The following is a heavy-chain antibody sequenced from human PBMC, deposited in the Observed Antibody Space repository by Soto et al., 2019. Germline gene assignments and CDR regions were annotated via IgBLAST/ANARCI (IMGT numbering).Heavy chain of an antibody. CDR2: ISGSGGST. CDR1: GFTFSSYA. Sequence: PGGSLRLSCAASGFTFSSYAMSWVRQAPGKGLEWVSAISGSGGSTYYADSVKGRFTISRDNSKNTLYLQMNSLRAEDTAVYYCARGVVPAAKGSAYYFDYWGQGTLVTVSS. V-gene: IGHV3-23*01. D-gene: IGHD2-2*01. CDR3: ARGVVPAAKGSAYYFDY. J-gene: IGHJ4*02.